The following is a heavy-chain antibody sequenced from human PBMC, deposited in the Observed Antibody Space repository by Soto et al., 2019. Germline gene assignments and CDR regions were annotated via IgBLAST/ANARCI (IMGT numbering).Heavy chain of an antibody. CDR3: ASHMKGDFWSGNPYGVDV. D-gene: IGHD3-3*01. V-gene: IGHV4-39*01. Sequence: SETLSLTCTVSGGPISSSSYYWGWIRQPPGKGLEWIGSIYYSGSTYYNPSLKSRVTISVDTSKNQFSLKLSSVTAADTAVYYCASHMKGDFWSGNPYGVDVWGQGTTVTVSS. CDR2: IYYSGST. CDR1: GGPISSSSYY. J-gene: IGHJ6*02.